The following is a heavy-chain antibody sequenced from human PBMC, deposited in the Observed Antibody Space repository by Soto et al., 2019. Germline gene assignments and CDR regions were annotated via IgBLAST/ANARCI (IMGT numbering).Heavy chain of an antibody. CDR1: GASVRSGDYY. CDR2: IYNSGGS. J-gene: IGHJ4*02. CDR3: VGTGTTDDY. D-gene: IGHD4-17*01. Sequence: TLSLTCSVSGASVRSGDYYWSCIRQAPGKGLEWIGYIYNSGGSYYNPSLKGRLTISIDTSKNQFSLKLNSVTAADTAIYYCVGTGTTDDYWGRGTLVTGSS. V-gene: IGHV4-30-4*01.